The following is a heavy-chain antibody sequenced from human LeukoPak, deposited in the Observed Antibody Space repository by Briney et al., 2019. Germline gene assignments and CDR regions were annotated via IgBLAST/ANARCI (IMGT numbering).Heavy chain of an antibody. CDR1: GFTFSITA. Sequence: PGGSLRLSCAASGFTFSITAMTWVRQTPGKGLEWLSYISDSGGTMYYADSVEGRFTISRDNAKNSLYLQMNSLRVEDTAVYYCARGYGSSWFYSWGQGTLVTVSS. V-gene: IGHV3-48*04. CDR2: ISDSGGTM. CDR3: ARGYGSSWFYS. D-gene: IGHD6-13*01. J-gene: IGHJ5*01.